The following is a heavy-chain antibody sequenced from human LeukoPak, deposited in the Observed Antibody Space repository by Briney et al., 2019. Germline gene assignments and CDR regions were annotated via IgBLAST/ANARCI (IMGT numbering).Heavy chain of an antibody. J-gene: IGHJ4*02. CDR3: TRGIASGSD. CDR1: GFTFTSYT. V-gene: IGHV3-21*01. D-gene: IGHD3-10*01. CDR2: IGSSSSYI. Sequence: GGSLRLSCAASGFTFTSYTMNWVRQAPGKGLEWVSSIGSSSSYIFYADSVKGRFTVSRDDAKKSLYLQMNSLRVEDTAVYFCTRGIASGSDWGQGTLVTVSS.